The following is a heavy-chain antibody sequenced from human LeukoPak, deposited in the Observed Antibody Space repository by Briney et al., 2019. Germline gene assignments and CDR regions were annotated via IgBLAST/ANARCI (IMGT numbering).Heavy chain of an antibody. D-gene: IGHD2-21*01. CDR2: VSDSGGST. J-gene: IGHJ6*02. V-gene: IGHV3-23*01. CDR3: AKARGPYYYGMDV. CDR1: GFTFSSYA. Sequence: GGSLRLSCAASGFTFSSYAMNWVRQAPGKGLEWVSGVSDSGGSTYYADSVKGRFAISRDNSKDTVYLQMNSLRVEDTAVYYCAKARGPYYYGMDVWGQGTTVTVSS.